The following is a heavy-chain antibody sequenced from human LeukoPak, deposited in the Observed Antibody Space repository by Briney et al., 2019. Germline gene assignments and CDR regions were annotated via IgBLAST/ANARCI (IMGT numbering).Heavy chain of an antibody. D-gene: IGHD3-22*01. CDR2: IKQDGSEK. J-gene: IGHJ5*02. Sequence: PGGSLRLSCAASGFTFSSYWMSWVRQAPGKGLEWVANIKQDGSEKYYVDSVKGRFTISRDNAKNSLYLQMNSLRAEDTAVYYCARAGYDSRGHWFDPWGQGTLVTVPS. V-gene: IGHV3-7*01. CDR1: GFTFSSYW. CDR3: ARAGYDSRGHWFDP.